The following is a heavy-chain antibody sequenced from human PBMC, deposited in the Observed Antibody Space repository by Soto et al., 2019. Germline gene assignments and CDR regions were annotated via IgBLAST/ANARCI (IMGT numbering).Heavy chain of an antibody. V-gene: IGHV3-72*01. J-gene: IGHJ4*02. CDR1: GFTFSEHY. D-gene: IGHD3-3*01. CDR2: SRNEANSYST. CDR3: SRMEGC. Sequence: EEQLVESGGGLVQPGGSLTLSCAASGFTFSEHYMEGVRQAPGKGLEWVARSRNEANSYSTDYAASVKSRFTVSRDLSMNLLYLQMNNLNTEDTTVSDSSRMEGCWGQGTLVTVSS.